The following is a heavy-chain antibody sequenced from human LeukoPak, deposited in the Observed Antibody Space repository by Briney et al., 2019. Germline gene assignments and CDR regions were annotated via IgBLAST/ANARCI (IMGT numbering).Heavy chain of an antibody. CDR1: GFTFSSYE. V-gene: IGHV3-48*03. CDR2: ISSSGNTI. Sequence: GGPLRLSCAASGFTFSSYEMNWVRQAPGKGLEWVSYISSSGNTIYYADSVKGRFTISRDNAKNSLYLQMNSLRAEDTAVYYCARIDYYYDTSGYYPYYFDYWGQGTLVTVSS. D-gene: IGHD3-22*01. CDR3: ARIDYYYDTSGYYPYYFDY. J-gene: IGHJ4*02.